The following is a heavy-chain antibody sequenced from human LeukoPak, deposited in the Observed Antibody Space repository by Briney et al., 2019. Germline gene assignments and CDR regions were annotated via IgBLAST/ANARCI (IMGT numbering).Heavy chain of an antibody. V-gene: IGHV3-15*01. J-gene: IGHJ4*02. Sequence: GGSLTLSCAASGLTFNNAWMSWVRQAPGKGLEWVGHIKSKRDGGKTDYAAPVKGRFTISRDDSRNTLYLQMSSLKTEDTAVYYCTTFTYYYHNSGDDFWGQGTLVTVSS. CDR1: GLTFNNAW. CDR2: IKSKRDGGKT. CDR3: TTFTYYYHNSGDDF. D-gene: IGHD3-22*01.